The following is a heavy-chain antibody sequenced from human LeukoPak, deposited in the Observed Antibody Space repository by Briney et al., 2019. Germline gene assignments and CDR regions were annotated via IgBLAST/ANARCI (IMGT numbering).Heavy chain of an antibody. V-gene: IGHV3-53*01. CDR2: IYTNGNT. D-gene: IGHD1-1*01. J-gene: IGHJ5*02. CDR3: ATRTS. Sequence: GGSLRLSCAASGFTISSNHMTWVRQAPGKGLEWVSIIYTNGNTYYAGSVKGRFTISRDNSKNTLFLQMNSLRAEDTAVYYCATRTSWGQGTLLTVSS. CDR1: GFTISSNH.